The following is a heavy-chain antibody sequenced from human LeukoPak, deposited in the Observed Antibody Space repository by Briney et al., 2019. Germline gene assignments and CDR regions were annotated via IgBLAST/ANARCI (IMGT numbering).Heavy chain of an antibody. Sequence: SVKVSCKTSGGTFSNYTISWVRQAPGQGLEWMGGIIPIFGTANYAQKFQGKVTITADKSTSTAYMELSSLRSEDTAVYYCAREYLSTGYYDSSGYPDYWGQGTLVTVSS. V-gene: IGHV1-69*06. CDR3: AREYLSTGYYDSSGYPDY. CDR2: IIPIFGTA. CDR1: GGTFSNYT. D-gene: IGHD3-22*01. J-gene: IGHJ4*02.